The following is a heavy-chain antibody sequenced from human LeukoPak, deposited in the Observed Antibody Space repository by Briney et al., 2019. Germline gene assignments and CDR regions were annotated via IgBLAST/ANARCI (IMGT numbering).Heavy chain of an antibody. CDR2: IYSSGTT. D-gene: IGHD6-13*01. CDR3: ARGVSWYNWFDP. V-gene: IGHV4-4*07. CDR1: GGSMNTFY. J-gene: IGHJ5*02. Sequence: PSETLSLTCTVSGGSMNTFYWHWIRRPAGKGLEWVGCIYSSGTTNYNPPLKSRVTMSLDTSQNQFSLTLRSVTAADTAVYYCARGVSWYNWFDPWGQGTLVTVSS.